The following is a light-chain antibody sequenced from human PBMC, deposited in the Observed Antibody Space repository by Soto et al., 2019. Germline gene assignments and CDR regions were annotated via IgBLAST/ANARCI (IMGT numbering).Light chain of an antibody. Sequence: DIQMTQSPSTLSASVGDRVTITCRASQSISSWLAWYQQKPGKAPKLLIYDASSLESGVPSRFSGSGSGTEFTLTISSLQPDDFATYYCQQYNSYSWTFGQRTEVEIK. V-gene: IGKV1-5*01. CDR1: QSISSW. CDR2: DAS. J-gene: IGKJ1*01. CDR3: QQYNSYSWT.